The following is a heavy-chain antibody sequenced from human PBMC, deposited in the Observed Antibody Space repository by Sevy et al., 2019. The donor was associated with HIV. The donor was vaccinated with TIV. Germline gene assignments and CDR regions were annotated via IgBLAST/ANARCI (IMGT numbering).Heavy chain of an antibody. CDR1: GGSISSSSYY. Sequence: SETPSLTCTVSGGSISSSSYYWGWIRQPPGKGLEWIGSVYYSGNTYYNPSLKSRVTISVDTSKNQFSLKLNSVTAADTAVYYCAINPPSEWLNSFEVWGQGTLVTVSS. D-gene: IGHD6-19*01. J-gene: IGHJ4*02. V-gene: IGHV4-39*05. CDR2: VYYSGNT. CDR3: AINPPSEWLNSFEV.